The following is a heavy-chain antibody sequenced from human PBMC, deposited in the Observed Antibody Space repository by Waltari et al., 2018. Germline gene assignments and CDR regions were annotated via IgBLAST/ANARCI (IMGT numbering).Heavy chain of an antibody. CDR3: ARQATSWSGFDY. CDR1: GGSLSSPW. CDR2: IYISGTT. D-gene: IGHD2-15*01. Sequence: QLQESGPRLVKPSETLSLTCSVSGGSLSSPWWSWIRQPAGKGLGGIGRIYISGTTNKNPSLESRITVSLDTPKNQFSLKLTSVSAADTAVYYCARQATSWSGFDYWGPGIQVTVSS. V-gene: IGHV4-4*07. J-gene: IGHJ4*02.